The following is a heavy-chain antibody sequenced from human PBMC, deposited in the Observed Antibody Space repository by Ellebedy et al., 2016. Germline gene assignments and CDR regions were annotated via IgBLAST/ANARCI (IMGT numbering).Heavy chain of an antibody. CDR3: ARLSGGYSYGYFDY. J-gene: IGHJ4*02. V-gene: IGHV1-69*13. Sequence: SVKVSXXASGGTFSSYAISWVRQAPGQGLEWMGGIIPIFSTANYAQKFQGRVTITADESTGTAYMELSSLRSEDTAVYYCARLSGGYSYGYFDYWGQGTLVTVSS. CDR1: GGTFSSYA. CDR2: IIPIFSTA. D-gene: IGHD5-18*01.